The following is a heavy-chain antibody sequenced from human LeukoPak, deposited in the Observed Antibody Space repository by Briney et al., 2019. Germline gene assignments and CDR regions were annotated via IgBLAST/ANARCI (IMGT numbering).Heavy chain of an antibody. CDR2: ISYDGSSK. J-gene: IGHJ6*03. V-gene: IGHV3-30*04. Sequence: GGSPRLSCAASGFTFSSYALHWVRQAPGKGLEWVALISYDGSSKYYADSVKGRFTVSRDNSKNTLYLQVSSLRTEDTAVYYCARGGSGSYYYYYYYMDVWGKGTTVTVSS. CDR3: ARGGSGSYYYYYYYMDV. D-gene: IGHD1-26*01. CDR1: GFTFSSYA.